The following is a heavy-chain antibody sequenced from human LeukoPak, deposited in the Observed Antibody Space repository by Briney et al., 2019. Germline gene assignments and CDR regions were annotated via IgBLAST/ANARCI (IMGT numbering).Heavy chain of an antibody. Sequence: SETLSLTCTVSGGSISSYYWSWIRQPPGKGLEWIGYIHYSGSTNYNPSLKSRVTISVDTSKNQFSLKLSSVTAADTAVYYCARGNTQDFDYWGQGTLVTVSS. D-gene: IGHD4-23*01. CDR3: ARGNTQDFDY. CDR1: GGSISSYY. V-gene: IGHV4-59*08. J-gene: IGHJ4*02. CDR2: IHYSGST.